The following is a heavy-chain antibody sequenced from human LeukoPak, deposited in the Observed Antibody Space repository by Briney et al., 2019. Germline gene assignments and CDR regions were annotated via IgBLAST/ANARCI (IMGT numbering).Heavy chain of an antibody. CDR1: GFTFSSYA. CDR3: AKDLSGCSGGSCYPDAFDI. J-gene: IGHJ3*02. V-gene: IGHV3-23*01. D-gene: IGHD2-15*01. Sequence: GGPLRLSCAASGFTFSSYAMGGVGRPPGKGLEWVSAISGSGGSTYYADSVKGRFTISRDNSKNTLYLQMNSLRAEDTAVYYCAKDLSGCSGGSCYPDAFDIWGQGTMVTVSS. CDR2: ISGSGGST.